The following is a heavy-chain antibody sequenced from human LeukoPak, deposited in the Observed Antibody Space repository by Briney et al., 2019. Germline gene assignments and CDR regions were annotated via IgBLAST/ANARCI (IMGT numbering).Heavy chain of an antibody. Sequence: PGGSLRLSCAASGSTFSSYWMHWVRQAPGKGLVWVSRINSDGSSTSYADSVKGRFTISRDNAKNTLYLQMNSLRAEDTAVYYCARGGRWLQYSYWGQGTLVTVSS. CDR1: GSTFSSYW. J-gene: IGHJ4*02. CDR2: INSDGSST. D-gene: IGHD5-24*01. CDR3: ARGGRWLQYSY. V-gene: IGHV3-74*01.